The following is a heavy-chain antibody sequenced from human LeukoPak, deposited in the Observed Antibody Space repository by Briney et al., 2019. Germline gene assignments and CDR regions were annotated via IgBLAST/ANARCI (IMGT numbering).Heavy chain of an antibody. J-gene: IGHJ5*02. V-gene: IGHV1-69*13. CDR2: IIPIFGTA. CDR3: ARDRGTVVTRWFDP. D-gene: IGHD4-23*01. CDR1: GGTFGRYA. Sequence: SVKVSCKASGGTFGRYAISWVRQAPGQGLEWMGGIIPIFGTANYAQKFQGRVTITADESTSTAYMELSRLRSDDTAVYYCARDRGTVVTRWFDPWGQGTLVTVSS.